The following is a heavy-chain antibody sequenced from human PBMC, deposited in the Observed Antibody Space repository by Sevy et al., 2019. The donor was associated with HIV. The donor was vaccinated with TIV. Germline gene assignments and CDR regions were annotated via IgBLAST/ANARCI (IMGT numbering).Heavy chain of an antibody. CDR1: GFTFSSYA. V-gene: IGHV3-23*01. J-gene: IGHJ6*03. Sequence: GGSLRLSCAASGFTFSSYAMSWVRQAPGKGLEWVSAISGSGGSTYYSDSVKGRFTNSRDNSKNTLCLQMNSLRAEDTAVYYCTRAVVAACYYYYYLDVWGNGTTVTVSS. D-gene: IGHD2-15*01. CDR2: ISGSGGST. CDR3: TRAVVAACYYYYYLDV.